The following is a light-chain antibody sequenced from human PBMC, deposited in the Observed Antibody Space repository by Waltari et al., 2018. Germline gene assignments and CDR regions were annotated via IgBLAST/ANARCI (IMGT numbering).Light chain of an antibody. CDR2: DAS. CDR1: QHINKY. V-gene: IGKV1-33*01. Sequence: DIQITQSPASLSASVGDRVTITCQASQHINKYLNWYQQKPGKAPKLLIYDASHLETGVSSRFSGSGSGTDFTLTISSLQPEDIATYYCQQYDNLPITFGQGTRLE. J-gene: IGKJ5*01. CDR3: QQYDNLPIT.